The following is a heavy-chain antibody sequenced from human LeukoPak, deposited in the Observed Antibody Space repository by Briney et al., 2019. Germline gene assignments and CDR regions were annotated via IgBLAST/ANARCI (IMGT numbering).Heavy chain of an antibody. J-gene: IGHJ3*01. Sequence: SETLSLTCTVSGGSISSSSYYWGWIRQPPGKGLEWIGSIHYSGSTYYNPSLKSRVTISVDASKNQFSLQLSSVTAADTAAYFCAGDPISVAGNVFDFWGRGTAVTVSS. CDR1: GGSISSSSYY. D-gene: IGHD6-19*01. CDR2: IHYSGST. CDR3: AGDPISVAGNVFDF. V-gene: IGHV4-39*01.